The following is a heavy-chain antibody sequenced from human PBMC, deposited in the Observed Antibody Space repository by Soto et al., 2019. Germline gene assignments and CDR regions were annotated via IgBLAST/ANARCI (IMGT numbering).Heavy chain of an antibody. CDR3: AKDLSPWTGDYYDFCSGYYSVPWFDP. CDR1: GSTFNNYA. J-gene: IGHJ5*02. V-gene: IGHV3-23*01. CDR2: VTGSGGPT. Sequence: HPGGSLRLSCAASGSTFNNYAMSWVRQAPRKGLEWVSAVTGSGGPTYYADFVTGRFTLSTDHSKNTLYLQMTSLRAADTAVYYCAKDLSPWTGDYYDFCSGYYSVPWFDPWGQGTVVTVSS. D-gene: IGHD3-3*01.